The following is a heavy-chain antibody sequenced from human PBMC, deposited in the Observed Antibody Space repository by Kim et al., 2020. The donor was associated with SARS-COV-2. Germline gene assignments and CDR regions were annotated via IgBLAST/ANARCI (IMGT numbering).Heavy chain of an antibody. V-gene: IGHV4-59*13. D-gene: IGHD5-18*01. J-gene: IGHJ6*02. CDR2: IYYSGTT. Sequence: SETLSLTCTVSGGSISSYYWSWIRQPPGKGLEWIGYIYYSGTTNYNPSLKSRVTISVDTSKNQFSLKLSSVTAAHTAVYYCARGGYSYGHDGVYYYGMDVWGQGTTVTVSS. CDR3: ARGGYSYGHDGVYYYGMDV. CDR1: GGSISSYY.